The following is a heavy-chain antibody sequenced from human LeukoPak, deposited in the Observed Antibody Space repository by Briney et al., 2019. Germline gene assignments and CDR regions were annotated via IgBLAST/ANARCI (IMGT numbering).Heavy chain of an antibody. J-gene: IGHJ6*03. D-gene: IGHD3-22*01. V-gene: IGHV1-46*01. CDR2: INPSGGGT. CDR1: GYTFTSYY. Sequence: ASVKVSCKASGYTFTSYYMHWVRQAPGQGLEWVAVINPSGGGTSYAQKFQGRVTVTRDTSTTTVYMELSSLRSEDTAAYFCARDPQYYDSSGYHYYRDVWGRGTTVTVSS. CDR3: ARDPQYYDSSGYHYYRDV.